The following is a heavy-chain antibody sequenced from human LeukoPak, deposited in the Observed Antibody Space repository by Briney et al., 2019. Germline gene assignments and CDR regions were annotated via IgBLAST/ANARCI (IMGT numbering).Heavy chain of an antibody. CDR3: ARVSVQLERFYYYYYYMDV. J-gene: IGHJ6*03. V-gene: IGHV3-66*01. CDR2: IYSGGST. Sequence: HPGGSLRLSCAASGFTFSSYAMSWVRQAPGKGLEWVSVIYSGGSTYYADSVKGRFTISRDNSKNTLYLQMNSLRAEDTAVYYCARVSVQLERFYYYYYYMDVWGKGTTVTISS. CDR1: GFTFSSYA. D-gene: IGHD1-1*01.